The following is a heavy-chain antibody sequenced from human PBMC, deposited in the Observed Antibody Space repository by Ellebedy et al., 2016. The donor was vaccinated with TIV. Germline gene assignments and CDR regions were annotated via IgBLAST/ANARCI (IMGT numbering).Heavy chain of an antibody. CDR1: GFSFSGFY. J-gene: IGHJ6*02. CDR3: ARNLQYTKYGMDV. CDR2: ISNSGTYT. Sequence: GESLKISCSASGFSFSGFYMTWIRQAPGQGLEWIAYISNSGTYTKYADSVKGRFNISRDNAENSLYLEMNSLRADDTDVNYCARNLQYTKYGMDVWGQGTTVIVSS. D-gene: IGHD5-24*01. V-gene: IGHV3-11*03.